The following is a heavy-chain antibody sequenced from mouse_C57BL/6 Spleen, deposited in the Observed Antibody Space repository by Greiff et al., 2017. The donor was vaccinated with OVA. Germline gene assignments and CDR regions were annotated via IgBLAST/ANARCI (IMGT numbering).Heavy chain of an antibody. Sequence: VQLQESGPGLVQPSQSLSITCTVSGFSLTSYGVHWVRQFPGKGLEWLGVIWRGGSTAYNAAFMSSLSSTKDNSKGQVFFKMNRLRADDTAIYYGAKSCYSNYEDAMDYWGQGTSLTVSS. D-gene: IGHD2-5*01. CDR1: GFSLTSYG. CDR2: IWRGGST. J-gene: IGHJ4*01. V-gene: IGHV2-5*01. CDR3: AKSCYSNYEDAMDY.